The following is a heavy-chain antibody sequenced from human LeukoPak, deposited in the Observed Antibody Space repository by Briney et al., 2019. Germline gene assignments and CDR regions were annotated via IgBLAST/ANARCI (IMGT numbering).Heavy chain of an antibody. D-gene: IGHD3-22*01. J-gene: IGHJ4*02. CDR1: GFTFSGYS. CDR2: ISSAGTNI. V-gene: IGHV3-48*01. CDR3: VRAPYDSRDFRLPSFDF. Sequence: GGSLRLFCAASGFTFSGYSMNWVRHAPGKGLEYVSYISSAGTNIHTADSVKGRFTISRDNARNSLYLQMNTLRVEDTAVYYCVRAPYDSRDFRLPSFDFWGQGTLVTVSS.